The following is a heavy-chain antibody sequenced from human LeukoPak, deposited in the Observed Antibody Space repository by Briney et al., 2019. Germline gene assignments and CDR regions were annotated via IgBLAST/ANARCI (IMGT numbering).Heavy chain of an antibody. CDR3: AELGITMIGGV. D-gene: IGHD3-10*02. J-gene: IGHJ6*04. CDR1: GFTFSTNS. CDR2: ISRTSRYI. Sequence: GGSLRLSCADSGFTFSTNSMNWVRQAPGKGLEWVSSISRTSRYIYYADSMKGRFTISRDNAKKSLYLQMNSLRAEDTAVYYCAELGITMIGGVWGKGTTVTISS. V-gene: IGHV3-21*01.